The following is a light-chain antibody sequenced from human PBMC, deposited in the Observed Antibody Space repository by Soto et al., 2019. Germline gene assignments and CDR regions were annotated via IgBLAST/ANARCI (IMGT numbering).Light chain of an antibody. V-gene: IGKV1-16*01. CDR2: GAS. CDR1: QVITNY. CDR3: QQYKSYPLT. Sequence: DIQMTQSPSSLSASVGDRVTITCRASQVITNYLAWFQQKPGKAPKSLIYGASSLQSGVPSRFSGSGSGTDFTLTISSLQAEDFATYYCQQYKSYPLTVGGGTKVEIK. J-gene: IGKJ4*01.